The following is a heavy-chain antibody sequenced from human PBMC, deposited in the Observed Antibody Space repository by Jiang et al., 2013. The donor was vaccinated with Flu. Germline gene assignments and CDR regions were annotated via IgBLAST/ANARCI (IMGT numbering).Heavy chain of an antibody. CDR1: GFTFSTYG. V-gene: IGHV3-33*06. J-gene: IGHJ4*02. CDR2: IWHDGSNT. Sequence: VQLVESGGGVVQPGRSLRLSCGASGFTFSTYGMHWVRQAPGKGLEWVAVIWHDGSNTYYADSVRGRFTISRDNSKNTLYLQMNSLRAEDTAVYYCAKDRPQRRGRDFDFVGPGNPGHRLL. D-gene: IGHD3-10*01. CDR3: AKDRPQRRGRDFDF.